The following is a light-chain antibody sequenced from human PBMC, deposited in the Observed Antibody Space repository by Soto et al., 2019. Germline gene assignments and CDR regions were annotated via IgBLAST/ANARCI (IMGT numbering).Light chain of an antibody. CDR1: SSNIGSNA. V-gene: IGLV1-44*01. Sequence: QSVLTQPPSASGTPGQRVTISCSGSSSNIGSNAVNWYQHLPGTAPKLLIFSNDQRPSGVPDRFSAPKSGTSASLAISGLQSEDEADYYWAAWDNSLYAPVFGGGTKLTVL. J-gene: IGLJ3*02. CDR3: AAWDNSLYAPV. CDR2: SND.